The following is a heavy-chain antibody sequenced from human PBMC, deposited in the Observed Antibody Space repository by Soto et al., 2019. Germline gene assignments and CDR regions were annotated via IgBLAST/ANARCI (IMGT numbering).Heavy chain of an antibody. D-gene: IGHD3-22*01. J-gene: IGHJ4*02. Sequence: XSGEASCRASGYSFATYGVRLVRQAPGQGLECVGWISAHNGDTHYSQKFQGRVTLTTDTSTNTGYMELRSLTYDDTAVYFCATEPIYYNDGSGYYPLGHWGQGTLVTVS. CDR1: GYSFATYG. V-gene: IGHV1-18*04. CDR3: ATEPIYYNDGSGYYPLGH. CDR2: ISAHNGDT.